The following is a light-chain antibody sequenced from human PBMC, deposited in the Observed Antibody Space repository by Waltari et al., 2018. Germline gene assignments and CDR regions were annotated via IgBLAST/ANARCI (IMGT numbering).Light chain of an antibody. CDR1: QTIDNNF. CDR2: GAS. Sequence: IVLTQSPDTLSLSPGQRATLSCRASQTIDNNFLVWYQQKPGQAPRLLIHGASRRATDFPDRFMGSGSGTDFTLTISRLEPEDVAVYYCQQYDGSILTFGGGTKVEV. CDR3: QQYDGSILT. V-gene: IGKV3-20*01. J-gene: IGKJ4*01.